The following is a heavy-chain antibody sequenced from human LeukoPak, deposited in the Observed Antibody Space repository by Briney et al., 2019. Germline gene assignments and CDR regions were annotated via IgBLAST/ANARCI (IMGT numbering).Heavy chain of an antibody. CDR1: GFTFSSYE. D-gene: IGHD2-21*02. CDR2: ISDIGTTQ. V-gene: IGHV3-48*03. J-gene: IGHJ3*02. CDR3: ARDRSKVTAYDDALDI. Sequence: GGSLRLSCAASGFTFSSYELNWVRQAPGKRLEWVSYISDIGTTQHYADSVKGRFTISRDNAKNSLYLQMNSLTAEDTAVYYCARDRSKVTAYDDALDIWGQGTMVIVSS.